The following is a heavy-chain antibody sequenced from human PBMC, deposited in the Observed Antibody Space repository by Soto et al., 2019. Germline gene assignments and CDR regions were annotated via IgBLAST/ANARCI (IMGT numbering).Heavy chain of an antibody. CDR3: ARELPQRQGRNMDV. Sequence: SSETLSLTCTVTGGSMTSGDQYWTWIRHRPGEGLEWFGYSNDRGSLYYNPSLKSRVSMSVDTSKNQFSLNLSSVTAADTAVYYCARELPQRQGRNMDVWGQGTTVTVSS. CDR2: SNDRGSL. CDR1: GGSMTSGDQY. D-gene: IGHD1-1*01. V-gene: IGHV4-31*03. J-gene: IGHJ6*02.